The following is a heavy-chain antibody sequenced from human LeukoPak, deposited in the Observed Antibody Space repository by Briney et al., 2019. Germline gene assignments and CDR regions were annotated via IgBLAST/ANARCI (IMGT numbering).Heavy chain of an antibody. CDR1: GGSISSYY. CDR2: IYYSGST. CDR3: ARDRVL. D-gene: IGHD1-1*01. Sequence: PSETLSLTCTVSGGSISSYYWSWIRQPPGKGLEWIGYIYYSGSTNYNPSLKSRVTISVDTSKNQFSLKLSSVTAADTAVYYCARDRVLWGQGTLVTVSS. V-gene: IGHV4-59*12. J-gene: IGHJ4*02.